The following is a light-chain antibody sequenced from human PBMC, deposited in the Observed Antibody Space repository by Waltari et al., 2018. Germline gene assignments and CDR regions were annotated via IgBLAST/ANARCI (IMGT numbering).Light chain of an antibody. CDR1: QGISKF. CDR3: QQYKTFPLT. V-gene: IGKV1-16*01. CDR2: GAS. Sequence: DIQMTQSPSSLAASVGDRVTITCRASQGISKFLACFRQKPGKAPESLIYGASSLQSGVPSRFGGSGSGTDFTLTISSLQPEDCASYYCQQYKTFPLTFGGGTKVEIK. J-gene: IGKJ4*01.